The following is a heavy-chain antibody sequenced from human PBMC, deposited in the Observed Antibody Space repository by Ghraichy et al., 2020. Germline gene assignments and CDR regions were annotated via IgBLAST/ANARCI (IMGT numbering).Heavy chain of an antibody. V-gene: IGHV4-34*01. D-gene: IGHD1-1*01. CDR2: INHSGST. CDR3: ARGILAVHNLYYYYYGMDV. Sequence: SETLSLTCAVYGGSFSGYYWSWIRQPPGKGLEWIGEINHSGSTNYNPSLKSRVTISVDTSKNQFSLKLSSVTAADTAVYYCARGILAVHNLYYYYYGMDVWGQGTTVTVSS. CDR1: GGSFSGYY. J-gene: IGHJ6*02.